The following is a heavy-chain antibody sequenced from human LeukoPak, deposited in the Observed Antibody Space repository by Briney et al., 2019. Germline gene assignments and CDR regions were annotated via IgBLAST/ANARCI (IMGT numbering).Heavy chain of an antibody. Sequence: PSETLSLTCAVSGYSISRGYYWGWIRQPPGKGLEWIGSIFHSWSTYYSQSLKSRVHLSVDTSTSQISLKLSSVTAADTAVYYCARASGSYGSGSYYYYGMDVWGKGTTVTVSS. CDR1: GYSISRGYY. D-gene: IGHD3-10*01. CDR2: IFHSWST. J-gene: IGHJ6*04. CDR3: ARASGSYGSGSYYYYGMDV. V-gene: IGHV4-38-2*01.